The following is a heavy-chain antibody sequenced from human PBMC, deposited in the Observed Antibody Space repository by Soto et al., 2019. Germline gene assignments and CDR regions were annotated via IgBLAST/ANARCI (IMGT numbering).Heavy chain of an antibody. D-gene: IGHD3-9*01. CDR1: GFMFSSYS. CDR2: ISTTSTYI. CDR3: ARDFKYDILTSHYGMDV. J-gene: IGHJ6*02. V-gene: IGHV3-21*01. Sequence: EVQLVESGGGLVKPGVSLRLSCAASGFMFSSYSMHWVRQAPGKGLEWVSSISTTSTYIYYADSVKGRFTISRDNAKNSMFLQMNSLRAEDTDLYYCARDFKYDILTSHYGMDVWGQGTTVTVYS.